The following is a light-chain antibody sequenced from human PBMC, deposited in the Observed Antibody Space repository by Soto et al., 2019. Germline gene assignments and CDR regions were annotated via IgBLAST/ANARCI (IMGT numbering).Light chain of an antibody. V-gene: IGKV3-20*01. CDR3: QQYDSSPQT. Sequence: EIVLTQSPGTLSLSPGERATLSCCASQSVSSSYLAWYQQKPGQAPRLLIYGASSRATGIPDRFSGRGSGTDFTLTISRLEPEDFAVYYCQQYDSSPQTFGQGTKVEIQ. J-gene: IGKJ1*01. CDR1: QSVSSSY. CDR2: GAS.